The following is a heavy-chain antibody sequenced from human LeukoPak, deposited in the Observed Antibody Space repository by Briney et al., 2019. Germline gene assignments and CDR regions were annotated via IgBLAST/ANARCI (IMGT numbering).Heavy chain of an antibody. J-gene: IGHJ6*02. CDR3: ARDAPWGYGDYYYGMDV. CDR1: GFTFSSYS. Sequence: PGGSLRLSCAASGFTFSSYSMNWVRQAPGKGLEWVSSISSSSYIYYADSVKGRFTISRDNAKNSLYLQMNSLRAEDTAVYYCARDAPWGYGDYYYGMDVWGQGTTVTVSS. V-gene: IGHV3-21*01. CDR2: ISSSSYI. D-gene: IGHD4-17*01.